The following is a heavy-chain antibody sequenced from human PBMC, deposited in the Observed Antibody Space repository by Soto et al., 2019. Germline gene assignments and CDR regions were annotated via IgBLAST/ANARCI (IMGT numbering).Heavy chain of an antibody. V-gene: IGHV1-18*01. J-gene: IGHJ4*02. CDR2: ISAHNGNT. CDR1: GYGFTTYG. Sequence: QVHLVHSGAEVKKPGASVKVSCKGSGYGFTTYGITWVRQAPGQGLEWMAWISAHNGNTNYAQKLQGRVTVTRDTSTSTAYMELRSLRSDDTAVYYCARGRYGDYWGQGALLTVSS. D-gene: IGHD1-1*01. CDR3: ARGRYGDY.